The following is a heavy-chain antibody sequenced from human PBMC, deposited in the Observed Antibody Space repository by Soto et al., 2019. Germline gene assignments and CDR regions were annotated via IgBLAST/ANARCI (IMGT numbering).Heavy chain of an antibody. Sequence: PSETLSLTCTVSGASISRGGYQWSWIRQPPGKGLEWIGYIYDSESTHYSPSLKSRVTISGDTSENKFSLKLSSVTAADTAVYYCASGFDSWFDPWGQGTLVTVSS. D-gene: IGHD5-12*01. CDR3: ASGFDSWFDP. V-gene: IGHV4-31*03. CDR1: GASISRGGYQ. CDR2: IYDSEST. J-gene: IGHJ5*02.